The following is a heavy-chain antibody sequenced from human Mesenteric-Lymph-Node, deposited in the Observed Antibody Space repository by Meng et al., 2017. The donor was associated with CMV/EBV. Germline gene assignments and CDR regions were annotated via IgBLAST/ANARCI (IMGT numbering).Heavy chain of an antibody. CDR1: GYSISSGYY. V-gene: IGHV4-38-2*02. CDR3: AREGDCTPSTCYNPYRFPFDP. D-gene: IGHD2-2*01. Sequence: GSLRLSCTVSGYSISSGYYWGWIRQPPGKGLEWIGSIYHSGSTRYSPSLKSRVTISIDTSKNQFSLKLSSVTAADTAVYYCAREGDCTPSTCYNPYRFPFDPWSQGTLVTVSS. CDR2: IYHSGST. J-gene: IGHJ5*02.